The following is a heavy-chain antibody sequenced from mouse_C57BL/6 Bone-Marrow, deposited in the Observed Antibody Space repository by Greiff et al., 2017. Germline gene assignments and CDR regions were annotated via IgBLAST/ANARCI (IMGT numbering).Heavy chain of an antibody. V-gene: IGHV5-9-1*02. Sequence: EVQVVESGEGLVKPGGSLKLSCAASGFTFSSYAMSWVRQTPEQRLEWVAYISSGGGYIYYADTVKGRFTISRDNARNTLYLQMSSLKSEDTAMYYCTREEDYDGYYRFAYWGQGTLVTVAA. CDR1: GFTFSSYA. D-gene: IGHD2-3*01. CDR3: TREEDYDGYYRFAY. CDR2: ISSGGGYI. J-gene: IGHJ3*01.